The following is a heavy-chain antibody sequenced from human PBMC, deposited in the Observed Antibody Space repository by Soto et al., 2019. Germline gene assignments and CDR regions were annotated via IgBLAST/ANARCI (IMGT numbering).Heavy chain of an antibody. V-gene: IGHV3-23*01. CDR3: AKDSPPWSYYDSSGYRNDAFDI. Sequence: EVQLLESGGGLVQPGGSLRLSCAASGFTFSSYAMSWVRQAPGKGLEWVSAISGSGGSTYYADSVKGRFTISRDNSKNTLYLQMNSLRAEDTAVYYCAKDSPPWSYYDSSGYRNDAFDIWGQGTMVTVSS. CDR1: GFTFSSYA. CDR2: ISGSGGST. J-gene: IGHJ3*02. D-gene: IGHD3-22*01.